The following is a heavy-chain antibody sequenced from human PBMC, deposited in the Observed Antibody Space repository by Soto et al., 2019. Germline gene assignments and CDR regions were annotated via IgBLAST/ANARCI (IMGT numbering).Heavy chain of an antibody. J-gene: IGHJ6*02. CDR2: ISAYNGNT. D-gene: IGHD3-9*01. CDR3: ARDFVGRYDIFIAHGYYYGMDA. CDR1: GYTFTSYG. V-gene: IGHV1-18*04. Sequence: ASVKVSCKASGYTFTSYGISWVRQAPGQGLERMGWISAYNGNTNYAQKLQGRVTMTTDTSTSTAYMELRSLRSDDTAVYYCARDFVGRYDIFIAHGYYYGMDAWGQGTTVTVSS.